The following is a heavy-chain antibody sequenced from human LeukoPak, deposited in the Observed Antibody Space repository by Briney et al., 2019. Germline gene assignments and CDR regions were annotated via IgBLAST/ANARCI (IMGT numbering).Heavy chain of an antibody. J-gene: IGHJ5*01. V-gene: IGHV4-59*01. CDR1: TDSIGCNY. Sequence: SETLSFNSSVYTDSIGCNYWTRHRPSPGKGLEWIGYIYYGGSTNYSPSLKSRVSISVDTSNNQFSLQLRSVSAADTAIYYCARGRARDGSYPWFDSWGQGTLVTVSS. CDR3: ARGRARDGSYPWFDS. CDR2: IYYGGST. D-gene: IGHD3-16*02.